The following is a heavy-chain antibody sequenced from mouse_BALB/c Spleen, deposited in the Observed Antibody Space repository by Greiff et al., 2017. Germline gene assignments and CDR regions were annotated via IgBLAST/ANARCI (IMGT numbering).Heavy chain of an antibody. CDR1: GYTFTSYY. Sequence: VQLQQSGPELVKPGASVRISCKASGYTFTSYYIHWVKQRPGQGLEWIGWIYPGNVNTKYNEKFKGKATLTADKSSSTAYLQLSSLTSEDTAVYYCARFFLGSSYAMDYWGQGTSVTVSS. D-gene: IGHD1-1*01. CDR2: IYPGNVNT. J-gene: IGHJ4*01. CDR3: ARFFLGSSYAMDY. V-gene: IGHV1S56*01.